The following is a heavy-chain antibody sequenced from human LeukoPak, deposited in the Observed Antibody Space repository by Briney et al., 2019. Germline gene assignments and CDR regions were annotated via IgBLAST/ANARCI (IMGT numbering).Heavy chain of an antibody. CDR3: AKHPRIQLWLIGVDY. D-gene: IGHD5-18*01. V-gene: IGHV3-23*01. Sequence: GGSLRLSCAASGFTFSSYGMSWGRQAPGKGLEGVSAISGSGGSTYYADSVKGRFTISRDNSTNTLYLQMNSLRAEDTAVYYCAKHPRIQLWLIGVDYWGQGTLVTVSS. J-gene: IGHJ4*02. CDR1: GFTFSSYG. CDR2: ISGSGGST.